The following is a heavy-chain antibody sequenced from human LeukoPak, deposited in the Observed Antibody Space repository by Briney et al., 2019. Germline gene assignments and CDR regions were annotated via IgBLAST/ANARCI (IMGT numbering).Heavy chain of an antibody. D-gene: IGHD6-19*01. CDR3: AKDRQDSSGWYPDPAGGY. J-gene: IGHJ4*02. CDR2: ISGSGGST. Sequence: GGSLRLSCAASGFTFSSYAMSWVRQARGKGLEWVSAISGSGGSTYYADSVKGRFTISRDNSKNTLYLQMNSLRAEDTAVYYCAKDRQDSSGWYPDPAGGYWGQGTLVTVSS. V-gene: IGHV3-23*01. CDR1: GFTFSSYA.